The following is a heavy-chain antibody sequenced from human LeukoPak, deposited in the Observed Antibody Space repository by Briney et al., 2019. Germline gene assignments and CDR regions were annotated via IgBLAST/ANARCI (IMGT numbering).Heavy chain of an antibody. J-gene: IGHJ4*02. CDR3: ARNFDWLYQILDY. Sequence: PGGSLRLSCAASGFTFSSYWMSWVRQAPGKGLEWVANIKQDGSEKYHVDSVKGRFTISRDNAKDSLYLQMNSLRAEDTAVYYCARNFDWLYQILDYWGQGTLVTVSS. V-gene: IGHV3-7*03. CDR2: IKQDGSEK. D-gene: IGHD3-9*01. CDR1: GFTFSSYW.